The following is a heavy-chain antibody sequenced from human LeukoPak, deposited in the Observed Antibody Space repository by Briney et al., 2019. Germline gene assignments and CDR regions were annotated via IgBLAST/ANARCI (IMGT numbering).Heavy chain of an antibody. CDR2: INHSGST. CDR3: ARGPDFYGSSGYYPI. D-gene: IGHD3-22*01. J-gene: IGHJ4*02. V-gene: IGHV4-34*01. Sequence: SETLSLTCAVSGGSFSNYYWSWVRQPPGKGLEWIGEINHSGSTKYNPTLKSRVTISVDRSKNQFSLKLSSVTAADTAVYYCARGPDFYGSSGYYPIWGQGTLVTVSS. CDR1: GGSFSNYY.